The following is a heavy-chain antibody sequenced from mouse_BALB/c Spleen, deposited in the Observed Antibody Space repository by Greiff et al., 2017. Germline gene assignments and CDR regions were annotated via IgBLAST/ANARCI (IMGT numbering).Heavy chain of an antibody. V-gene: IGHV14-1*02. J-gene: IGHJ2*01. CDR3: ARDDYDYEKFY. D-gene: IGHD2-4*01. CDR1: GFNIKDYY. CDR2: IDPENGNT. Sequence: EVNVVESGAELVRPGALVKLSCKASGFNIKDYYMHWVKQRPEQGLEWIGWIDPENGNTIYDPKFQGKASITADTSSNTAYLQLSSLTSEDTAVYYCARDDYDYEKFYWGQGTTLTVSS.